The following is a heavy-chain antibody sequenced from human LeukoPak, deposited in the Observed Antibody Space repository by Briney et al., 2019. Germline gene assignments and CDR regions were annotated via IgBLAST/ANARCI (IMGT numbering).Heavy chain of an antibody. CDR1: GGTFSSYA. J-gene: IGHJ5*02. V-gene: IGHV1-69*06. Sequence: SVKVSCKASGGTFSSYAISWVRQAPGQGLEWMGGIIPIFGTANYAQKFQGRVTITADKSTSTAYMELSSLRSEDTAVYYCAHSTYYDFWSGYWGTSVNWFDPWGQGTLVTVSS. CDR3: AHSTYYDFWSGYWGTSVNWFDP. D-gene: IGHD3-3*01. CDR2: IIPIFGTA.